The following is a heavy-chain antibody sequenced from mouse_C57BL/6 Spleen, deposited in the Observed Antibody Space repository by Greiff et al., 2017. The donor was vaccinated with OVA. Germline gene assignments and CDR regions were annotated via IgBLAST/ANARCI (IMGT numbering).Heavy chain of an antibody. CDR3: ARSGSNYEEAWFAY. CDR1: GYTFTSYG. CDR2: IYIGNGYT. J-gene: IGHJ3*01. Sequence: VHVKQSGAELVRPGSSVKMSCKTSGYTFTSYGINWVKQRPGQGLEWIGYIYIGNGYTEYNEKFKGKATLTSDTSSSTAYMQLSSLTSEDSAIYFCARSGSNYEEAWFAYWGQGTLVTVSA. D-gene: IGHD2-5*01. V-gene: IGHV1-58*01.